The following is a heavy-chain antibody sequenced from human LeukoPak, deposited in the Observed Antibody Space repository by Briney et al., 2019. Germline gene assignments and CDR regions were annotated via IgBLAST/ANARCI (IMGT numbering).Heavy chain of an antibody. D-gene: IGHD4-17*01. V-gene: IGHV4-59*01. CDR2: IYYSGGT. Sequence: SETLSLTCTVSGGSISSYYWSWIRQPPGKGLEWIGYIYYSGGTNYNPSLKSRVTISVDTSKNQFSLKLSSVTAADTAVYYCARGLGLRWYYFDYWGQGTLVTVSS. J-gene: IGHJ4*02. CDR1: GGSISSYY. CDR3: ARGLGLRWYYFDY.